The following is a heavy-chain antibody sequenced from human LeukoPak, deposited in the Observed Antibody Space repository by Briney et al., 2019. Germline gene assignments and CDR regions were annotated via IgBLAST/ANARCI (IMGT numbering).Heavy chain of an antibody. CDR2: ISGSGGGT. CDR3: ARAPDLDYYDSSGYYYSDY. D-gene: IGHD3-22*01. Sequence: PGGSLRLSCAASGFTFSTYAMSWVRQAPGKGLEWVSTISGSGGGTYFADSVKGRFTISRDNAKNSLYLQMNSLRAEDTAVYYCARAPDLDYYDSSGYYYSDYWGQGTLVTVSS. V-gene: IGHV3-23*01. J-gene: IGHJ4*02. CDR1: GFTFSTYA.